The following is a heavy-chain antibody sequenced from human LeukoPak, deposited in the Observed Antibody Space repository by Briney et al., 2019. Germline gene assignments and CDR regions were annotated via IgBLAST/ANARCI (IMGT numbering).Heavy chain of an antibody. J-gene: IGHJ6*03. CDR3: AKDQEWELYYYYYMDV. D-gene: IGHD1-26*01. CDR2: ISYDGSNK. V-gene: IGHV3-30*18. CDR1: GFTFSSYG. Sequence: GGSLRLSCAASGFTFSSYGMHWVRQAPGKGLEWVAVISYDGSNKYYADSVKGRFTISRDNSKNTLYLQMNSLRAEDTAVYYCAKDQEWELYYYYYMDVWGKGTTVTVSS.